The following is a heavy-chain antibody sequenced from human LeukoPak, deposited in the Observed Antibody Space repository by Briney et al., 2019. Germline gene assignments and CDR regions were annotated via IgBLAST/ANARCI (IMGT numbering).Heavy chain of an antibody. CDR1: GFTFSSYG. V-gene: IGHV3-30*02. D-gene: IGHD5-12*01. CDR3: AKASGLRSGANYFDY. Sequence: GGSLRLSCAASGFTFSSYGMHWVRQAAGKGLEWVAFIRYDGSNKYYADSVKGRFTISRDNSKNTLYLQMNSLRAEDTAVYYCAKASGLRSGANYFDYWGQGTLLTVSS. CDR2: IRYDGSNK. J-gene: IGHJ4*02.